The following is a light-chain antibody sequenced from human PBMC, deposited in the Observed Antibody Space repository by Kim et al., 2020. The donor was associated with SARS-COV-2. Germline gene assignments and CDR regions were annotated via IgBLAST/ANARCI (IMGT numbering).Light chain of an antibody. CDR3: SSYTTSTSVV. CDR2: GVS. V-gene: IGLV2-14*03. CDR1: SRDVCCYTH. J-gene: IGLJ2*01. Sequence: PSITIHSTGHSRDVCCYTHCLLYQQPPGNAHELMLYGVSNRPSGVSQRFSGSKSGNMASQTISGLQAEDEADYYCSSYTTSTSVVFGGGTKVTVL.